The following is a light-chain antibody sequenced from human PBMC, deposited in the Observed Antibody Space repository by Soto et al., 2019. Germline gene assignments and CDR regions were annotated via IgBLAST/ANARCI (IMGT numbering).Light chain of an antibody. Sequence: SYEPTQPPSVSVAPGKTARITCGGNNIGSKSVHWYQQKPGQAPVLVIYYDSDRPSGIPERFSGSNSGNTATLTISRVEAGDEADYYCQVWDSSSDQHVVFGGGTKLTVL. J-gene: IGLJ2*01. CDR1: NIGSKS. V-gene: IGLV3-21*04. CDR3: QVWDSSSDQHVV. CDR2: YDS.